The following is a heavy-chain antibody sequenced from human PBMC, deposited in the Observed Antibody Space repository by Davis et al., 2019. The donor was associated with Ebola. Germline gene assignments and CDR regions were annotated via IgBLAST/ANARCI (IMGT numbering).Heavy chain of an antibody. CDR3: VRFGYGAY. D-gene: IGHD3-22*01. Sequence: PSETLSLTCTFSDGSISSHYWNWVRQPPGKGLEWIGIIYDSGRTNYNPSLKSRATISADTSKNQFSLKLTSVTAADTAVYYCVRFGYGAYWGQGTLVTVSS. J-gene: IGHJ4*02. CDR1: DGSISSHY. V-gene: IGHV4-59*11. CDR2: IYDSGRT.